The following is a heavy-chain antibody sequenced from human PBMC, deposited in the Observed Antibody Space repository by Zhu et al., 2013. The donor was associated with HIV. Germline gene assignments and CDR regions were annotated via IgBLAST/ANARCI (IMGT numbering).Heavy chain of an antibody. Sequence: QVQLQESGPGLVKPSQTLSLTCTVSGGSISSGGYYWSWIRQHPGKGLEWIGYIYYSGSTYYNPSLKSRVTISVDTSKNQFSLKLSSVTAADTAVYYCARVEYCGGDCYSGEYFQHWGQGTLVTVSS. J-gene: IGHJ1*01. CDR1: GGSISSGGYY. CDR3: ARVEYCGGDCYSGEYFQH. D-gene: IGHD2-21*01. V-gene: IGHV4-31*03. CDR2: IYYSGST.